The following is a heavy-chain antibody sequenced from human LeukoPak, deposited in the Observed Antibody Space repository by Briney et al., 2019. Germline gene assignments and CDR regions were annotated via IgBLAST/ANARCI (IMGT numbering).Heavy chain of an antibody. Sequence: ASVKVSCKASGYTFTSYYMHWVRQAPGQGLEWMGWINPNSGGTNYAQKFQGRVTMTRDTSISTAYMELSRLRSDDTAVYYCARGLYDSSGYYYDGWFDPWGQGTLVTVSS. D-gene: IGHD3-22*01. V-gene: IGHV1-2*02. CDR3: ARGLYDSSGYYYDGWFDP. CDR1: GYTFTSYY. CDR2: INPNSGGT. J-gene: IGHJ5*02.